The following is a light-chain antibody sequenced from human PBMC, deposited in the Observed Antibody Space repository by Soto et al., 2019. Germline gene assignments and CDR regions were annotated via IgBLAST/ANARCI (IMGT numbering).Light chain of an antibody. J-gene: IGKJ1*01. CDR2: EAS. Sequence: EIVLTQSPATLSLSPGDRATLSCRASQSVSSYLAWYQQKPGQAPRLLIYEASNRATGIPARFSGSGSGTDFTLTISSLEPEDFAVYYRQQRSSYRTFGQGTKVEIK. CDR1: QSVSSY. CDR3: QQRSSYRT. V-gene: IGKV3-11*01.